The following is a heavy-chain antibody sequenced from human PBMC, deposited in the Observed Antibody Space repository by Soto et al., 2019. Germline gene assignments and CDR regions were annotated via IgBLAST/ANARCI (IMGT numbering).Heavy chain of an antibody. CDR3: ARGSNDCSGYGVEY. V-gene: IGHV3-66*01. Sequence: EVQLVESGGGLVQPGGSLRLSCAASGFTVSRNYMRWFRQAPAKGLEWVSVIYSGGSTYYADSVKGRFTISRDNSKNTLYLQMNRRIAEETAVYYCARGSNDCSGYGVEYWGQGTLVTVSS. D-gene: IGHD3-10*02. CDR1: GFTVSRNY. J-gene: IGHJ4*02. CDR2: IYSGGST.